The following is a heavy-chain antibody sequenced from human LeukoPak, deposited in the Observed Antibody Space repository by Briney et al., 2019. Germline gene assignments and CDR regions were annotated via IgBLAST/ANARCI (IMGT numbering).Heavy chain of an antibody. Sequence: SETLSLTCAVYGGSFSGYYWSWIRQPPGKGLEWIGEINHSGSTNYNPSLKSRVTMSVDTSKNQFSLKLSSVTAADTAVYYCARDLAGNWNYVNAFDIWGQGTMVTVSS. CDR2: INHSGST. V-gene: IGHV4-34*01. CDR1: GGSFSGYY. J-gene: IGHJ3*02. CDR3: ARDLAGNWNYVNAFDI. D-gene: IGHD1-7*01.